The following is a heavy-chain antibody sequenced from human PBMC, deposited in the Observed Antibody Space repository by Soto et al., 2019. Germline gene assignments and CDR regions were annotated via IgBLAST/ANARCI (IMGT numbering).Heavy chain of an antibody. V-gene: IGHV4-59*08. CDR1: GGSISSYY. J-gene: IGHJ6*03. CDR2: IYYSGST. D-gene: IGHD5-12*01. CDR3: ARISVASRYMDV. Sequence: PSETLSLTCTVSGGSISSYYWSWIRQPPGKGLEWIGYIYYSGSTNYNPTLKSRVTISVDTSKKQISLRLSSVTATDTAVYYCARISVASRYMDVWGKGATVTSP.